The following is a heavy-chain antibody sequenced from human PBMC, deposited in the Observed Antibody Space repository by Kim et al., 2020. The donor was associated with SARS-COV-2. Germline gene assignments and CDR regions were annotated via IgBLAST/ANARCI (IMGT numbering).Heavy chain of an antibody. Sequence: GGSLRLSCAASGFTFSSYSMNWVRQAPGKGLEWVSSISSSSSYIYYADSVKGRFTISRDNAKNSLYLQMNSLRAEDTAVYYCARETYYDYIWGSYRQALGYWGQGTLVTVSS. D-gene: IGHD3-16*02. CDR3: ARETYYDYIWGSYRQALGY. CDR2: ISSSSSYI. V-gene: IGHV3-21*01. J-gene: IGHJ4*02. CDR1: GFTFSSYS.